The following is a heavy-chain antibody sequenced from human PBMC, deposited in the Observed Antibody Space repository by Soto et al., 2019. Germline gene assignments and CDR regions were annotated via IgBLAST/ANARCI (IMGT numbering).Heavy chain of an antibody. CDR3: AKEMIVVVITQRGMDV. D-gene: IGHD3-22*01. CDR1: GFTVSSNY. Sequence: GGSLRLSCAASGFTVSSNYMSWVRQAPGKGLEWVAVISYDGSNKYYADSVKGRFTISRDNSKNTLYLQMNSLRAEDTAVYYCAKEMIVVVITQRGMDVWGQGTTVTVSS. J-gene: IGHJ6*02. CDR2: ISYDGSNK. V-gene: IGHV3-30*18.